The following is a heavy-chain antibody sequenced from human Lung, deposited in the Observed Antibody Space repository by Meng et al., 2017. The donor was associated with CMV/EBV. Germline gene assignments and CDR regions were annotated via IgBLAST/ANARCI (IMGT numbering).Heavy chain of an antibody. CDR3: AREAETANGY. V-gene: IGHV1-2*02. Sequence: SVXVSCKASGYTFADYFIHWVRQAPGQGLEWMGRINPRGGGPNYVQKYQDRVTLTMDTSITTAYLEMSGLTSDDTAVYYCAREAETANGYWGQGTLVTVSS. CDR2: INPRGGGP. J-gene: IGHJ4*02. D-gene: IGHD5-18*01. CDR1: GYTFADYF.